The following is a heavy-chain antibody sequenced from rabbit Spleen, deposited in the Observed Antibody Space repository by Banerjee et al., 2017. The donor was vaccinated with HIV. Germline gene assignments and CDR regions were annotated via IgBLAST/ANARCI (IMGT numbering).Heavy chain of an antibody. CDR3: ARGTDSSYYWSFDH. CDR2: IYAGSGGSA. CDR1: GFSFSSGYW. V-gene: IGHV1S45*01. Sequence: QEQLEESGGDLVKPEGSLTLTCTASGFSFSSGYWICWVRQAPGKGLEWIACIYAGSGGSAYYASWAKGRFTISKTSSTAVTLQMTSLTAADTATYFCARGTDSSYYWSFDHWGPGTLVTVS. J-gene: IGHJ2*01. D-gene: IGHD8-1*01.